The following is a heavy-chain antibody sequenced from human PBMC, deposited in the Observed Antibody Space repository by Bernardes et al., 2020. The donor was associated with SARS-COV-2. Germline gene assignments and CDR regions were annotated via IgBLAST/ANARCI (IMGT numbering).Heavy chain of an antibody. Sequence: GGSLRLSCAASGLTFSNHLFSWFRQAPGKGLEWVSPISGAGRHIYYGDSVRGRFTTSRDNPRKTVFLHMESLRAEDTAVYYCARGVGGAYWSFGFDVWGPGTMVHVSS. CDR1: GLTFSNHL. CDR2: ISGAGRHI. CDR3: ARGVGGAYWSFGFDV. V-gene: IGHV3-23*05. J-gene: IGHJ3*01. D-gene: IGHD2-21*02.